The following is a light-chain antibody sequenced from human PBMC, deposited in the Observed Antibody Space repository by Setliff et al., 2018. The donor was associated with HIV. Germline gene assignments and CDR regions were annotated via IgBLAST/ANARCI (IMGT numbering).Light chain of an antibody. V-gene: IGLV2-8*01. CDR1: SSDVGTYDY. CDR3: SSYAGSNNWV. Sequence: QSALTQPPSASGSPGQSVTISCTGTSSDVGTYDYVSWYQQHPGKAPKLMMSEVTKRPSGVPDRFSGSKSGNTASLTVSGLQVEDEADYYCSSYAGSNNWVFGGGTKVT. CDR2: EVT. J-gene: IGLJ3*02.